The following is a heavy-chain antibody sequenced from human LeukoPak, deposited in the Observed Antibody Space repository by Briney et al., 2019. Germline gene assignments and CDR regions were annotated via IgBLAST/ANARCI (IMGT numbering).Heavy chain of an antibody. V-gene: IGHV3-23*01. D-gene: IGHD4-11*01. J-gene: IGHJ4*02. CDR1: GFTFSSYA. CDR2: ISGSGGTT. Sequence: GGSLRLSCAASGFTFSSYAMSWVRQAPGKGLEWVSGISGSGGTTYYADSVKGRFTISRDNSKNTLYLQMNSLRAEDTAVYYCAKGSPNYSNRFDYWGQGTLVAVSS. CDR3: AKGSPNYSNRFDY.